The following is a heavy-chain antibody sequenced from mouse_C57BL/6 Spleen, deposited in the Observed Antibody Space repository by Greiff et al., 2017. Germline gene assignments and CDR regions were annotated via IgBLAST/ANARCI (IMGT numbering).Heavy chain of an antibody. J-gene: IGHJ1*03. Sequence: EVQLQQSGPGLVKPSQSLSLTCSVPGYSITSGYYWNWIRQFPGNKLEWMGYISYDGSNNYNPSLKNRISITRDTSKNHFFLKLNSVTTEDTATYYCAREDGYYWYFDVWGTGTTVTVSS. CDR3: AREDGYYWYFDV. CDR2: ISYDGSN. V-gene: IGHV3-6*01. CDR1: GYSITSGYY. D-gene: IGHD2-3*01.